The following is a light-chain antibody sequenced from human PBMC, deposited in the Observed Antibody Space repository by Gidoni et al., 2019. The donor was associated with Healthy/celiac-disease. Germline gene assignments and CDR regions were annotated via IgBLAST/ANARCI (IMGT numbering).Light chain of an antibody. Sequence: QLVLTQSPSASASLGASVKLTCPLSSGHSSYAIAWHQPPPEKGPRYLMKLNSDGSHSKGDGIPDRFSGSSSGAERYLTISSLQSEDEADYYCQTWGTGIRVFGGGTKLTVL. J-gene: IGLJ3*02. V-gene: IGLV4-69*01. CDR2: LNSDGSH. CDR1: SGHSSYA. CDR3: QTWGTGIRV.